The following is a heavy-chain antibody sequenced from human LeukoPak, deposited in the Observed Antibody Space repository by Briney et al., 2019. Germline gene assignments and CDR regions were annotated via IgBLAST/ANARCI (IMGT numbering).Heavy chain of an antibody. Sequence: SVKVSCKASGGTFTSYAISWVRQAPGQGLEWMGGIIPIFGTANYAQKFQGRVTITADESTSTAYMELSSLRSEDTAVYYCARGRCSGGSCYPALDYWGQGTLVTVSS. V-gene: IGHV1-69*13. CDR3: ARGRCSGGSCYPALDY. CDR1: GGTFTSYA. CDR2: IIPIFGTA. J-gene: IGHJ4*02. D-gene: IGHD2-15*01.